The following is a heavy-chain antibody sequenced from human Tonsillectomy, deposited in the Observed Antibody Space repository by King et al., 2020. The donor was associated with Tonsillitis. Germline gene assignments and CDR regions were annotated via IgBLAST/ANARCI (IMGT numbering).Heavy chain of an antibody. D-gene: IGHD4-17*01. J-gene: IGHJ6*03. CDR2: TSISGSNT. Sequence: VQLVESGGGLVQPGGSLRLSCAASGITFSSHAMTWVRQVPGKGLEWVSATSISGSNTYYADSVKGRFTISRDNSKNTLYLQMNSLRAEDTAVYYCARHDHGDYYYYYMDV. CDR1: GITFSSHA. CDR3: ARHDHGDYYYYYMDV. V-gene: IGHV3-23*04.